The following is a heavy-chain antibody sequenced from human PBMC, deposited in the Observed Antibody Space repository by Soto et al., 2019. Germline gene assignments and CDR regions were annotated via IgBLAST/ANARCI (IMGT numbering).Heavy chain of an antibody. CDR1: GFTFTNAW. CDR3: TTVVLMLYGGAHSAH. J-gene: IGHJ4*02. CDR2: IKSQSGGGTI. D-gene: IGHD2-8*01. V-gene: IGHV3-15*01. Sequence: EVQLVESGGGLVKPGGSLRLSCAGSGFTFTNAWMSWVRLAPGKGLEWIGRIKSQSGGGTIDYAGPVKGRFAISRDDSQNTLFLQMNSLRPEDTGVYYCTTVVLMLYGGAHSAHWGQGTLVTVSS.